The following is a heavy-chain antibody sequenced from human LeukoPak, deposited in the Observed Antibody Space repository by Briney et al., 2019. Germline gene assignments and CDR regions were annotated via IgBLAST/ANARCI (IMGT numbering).Heavy chain of an antibody. Sequence: ASVKVSCKASGYTFTSYAMHWVRQAPGQRLEWMGWINAGNGNTKYSQKFQGRVTITRDTSASTAYMELSSLRSEDTAVYYCARLRTGYSSTYNWFDPWGQGTLVTVSS. CDR2: INAGNGNT. J-gene: IGHJ5*02. CDR3: ARLRTGYSSTYNWFDP. CDR1: GYTFTSYA. D-gene: IGHD6-13*01. V-gene: IGHV1-3*01.